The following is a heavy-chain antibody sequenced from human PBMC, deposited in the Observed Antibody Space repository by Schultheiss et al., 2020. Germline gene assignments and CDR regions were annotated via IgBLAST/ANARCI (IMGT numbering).Heavy chain of an antibody. D-gene: IGHD3-22*01. J-gene: IGHJ5*02. CDR1: GGSFSGYY. CDR3: ARDLNDSSGYFWFDP. CDR2: INHSGST. V-gene: IGHV4-34*01. Sequence: GSLRLSCAVYGGSFSGYYWSWIRQPPGKGLEWIGEINHSGSTNYNPSLKSRVTISVDTSKNQFSLKLSSVTAADTAVYYCARDLNDSSGYFWFDPWGQGTLVTVSS.